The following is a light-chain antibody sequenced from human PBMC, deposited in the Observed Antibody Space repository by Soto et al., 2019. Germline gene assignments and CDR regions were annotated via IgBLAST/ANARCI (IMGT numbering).Light chain of an antibody. Sequence: DIQMTQSPSTLSASIGDRVTITCRASQSISKWLAWYQQKPGKVPKLLIYHASSLQSGVPSRFSGSGSGSEFTLTISSLQADDLATYYCQKYESYWTFGQGTKVDIK. CDR2: HAS. J-gene: IGKJ1*01. CDR1: QSISKW. V-gene: IGKV1-5*01. CDR3: QKYESYWT.